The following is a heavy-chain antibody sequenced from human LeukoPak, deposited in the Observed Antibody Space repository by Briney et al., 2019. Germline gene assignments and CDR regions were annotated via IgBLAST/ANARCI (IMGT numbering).Heavy chain of an antibody. V-gene: IGHV3-20*04. CDR3: ARGSYYYDSSGYPFDY. CDR1: GFTFDDYG. D-gene: IGHD3-22*01. J-gene: IGHJ4*02. CDR2: INWNGGST. Sequence: GGSLRLSCAASGFTFDDYGMSWVRQAPGKGLESVSGINWNGGSTGYADSVKGRFTISRDNAKNSLYLQMNSLRAEDTALYYCARGSYYYDSSGYPFDYWGQGTLVTVSS.